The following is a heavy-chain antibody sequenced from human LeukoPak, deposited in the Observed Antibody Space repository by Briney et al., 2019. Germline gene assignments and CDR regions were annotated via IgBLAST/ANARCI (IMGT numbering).Heavy chain of an antibody. Sequence: GGSLRLSCAASGLTFSGNDMTWVRQGPGKGLVWVSRIKSDGSSTSYADSVKGRFTISRDNAKNTLYLQMNSLRAEDTAVYYCARGFGYNYGYGWFDPWGQGTLVTVSS. CDR3: ARGFGYNYGYGWFDP. CDR1: GLTFSGND. CDR2: IKSDGSST. J-gene: IGHJ5*02. D-gene: IGHD5-18*01. V-gene: IGHV3-74*01.